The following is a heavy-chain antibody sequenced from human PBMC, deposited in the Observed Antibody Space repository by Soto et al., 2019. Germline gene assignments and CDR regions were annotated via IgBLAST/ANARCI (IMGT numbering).Heavy chain of an antibody. CDR3: ARDRPERIPMVRGDDNWFDP. Sequence: QVQLVQSGAEVKKPGSSVKVSCKASGGTFSSYAISWVRQAPGHGLEWMGGILPILRTANYAQKFQGRVTVTADESTSTAYMELSSLRAEDTAVYYCARDRPERIPMVRGDDNWFDPWGQGTLVTVSS. CDR2: ILPILRTA. CDR1: GGTFSSYA. D-gene: IGHD3-10*01. J-gene: IGHJ5*02. V-gene: IGHV1-69*01.